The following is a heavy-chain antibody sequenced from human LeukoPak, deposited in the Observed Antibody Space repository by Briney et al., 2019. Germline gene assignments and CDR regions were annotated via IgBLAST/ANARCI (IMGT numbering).Heavy chain of an antibody. D-gene: IGHD2-2*01. V-gene: IGHV4-34*01. CDR3: APTGVPAAAGYYYGMDV. Sequence: SETLSLTCAVYGGSFSGYYWSWIRQPPGKGLEWIGEINHSGSTNYNPSLESRVTISVDTSKNQFSLKPSSVTAADTAVYYCAPTGVPAAAGYYYGMDVWGQGTTVTVSS. J-gene: IGHJ6*02. CDR1: GGSFSGYY. CDR2: INHSGST.